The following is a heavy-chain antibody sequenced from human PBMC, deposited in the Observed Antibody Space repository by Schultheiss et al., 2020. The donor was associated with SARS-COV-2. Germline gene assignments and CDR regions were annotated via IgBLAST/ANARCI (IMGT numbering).Heavy chain of an antibody. D-gene: IGHD2-2*01. J-gene: IGHJ3*02. Sequence: GGSLRLSCAASGFTFSSYSMNWVRQAPGKGLEWVSSISSSSTIYYADSVKGRFTISRDNSKNTLYLQMNSLRAEDTAVYYCARSWRGYCSSTSCLGPFDIWAKGQWSPSPQ. CDR2: ISSSSTI. CDR3: ARSWRGYCSSTSCLGPFDI. CDR1: GFTFSSYS. V-gene: IGHV3-48*01.